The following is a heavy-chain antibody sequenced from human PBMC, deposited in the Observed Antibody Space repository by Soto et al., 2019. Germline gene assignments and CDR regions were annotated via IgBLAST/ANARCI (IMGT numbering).Heavy chain of an antibody. J-gene: IGHJ1*01. CDR2: INPSGGST. D-gene: IGHD3-22*01. Sequence: VASVKVSCKASGYTFTSYYMHWVRQAPGQGLEWMGIINPSGGSTSYAQKFQGRVTMTRDTSTSTVYMELSSLRSEDTAVYYCARVNYYDSSGYYRSEYFQHWGQGTLVTVSS. CDR3: ARVNYYDSSGYYRSEYFQH. CDR1: GYTFTSYY. V-gene: IGHV1-46*01.